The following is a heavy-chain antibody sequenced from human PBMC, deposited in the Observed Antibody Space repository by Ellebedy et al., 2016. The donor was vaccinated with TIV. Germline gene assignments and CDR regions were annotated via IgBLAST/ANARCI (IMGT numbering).Heavy chain of an antibody. J-gene: IGHJ3*02. D-gene: IGHD2-2*01. V-gene: IGHV5-51*01. CDR3: ARLRGFMVPAVKGAFDI. CDR1: GYSFTSYW. CDR2: IYPGDSDT. Sequence: GESLKISXKGSGYSFTSYWIGWVRQMPGKGLEWMGIIYPGDSDTRYSPSFQGQVTISADKSISTAYLQWSSLKASDTAMYYCARLRGFMVPAVKGAFDIWGQGTMVTVSS.